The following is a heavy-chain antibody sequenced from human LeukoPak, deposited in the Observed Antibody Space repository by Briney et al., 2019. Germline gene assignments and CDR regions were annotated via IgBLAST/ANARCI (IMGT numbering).Heavy chain of an antibody. Sequence: SETLSLTCTVSGGSISSSSYYWGWIRQPPGKGLEWIGSIYYRGNTYYNPSLKSRVAISVDTSKNQFSLKLSSVTAADTAVYYCASLYGDGNYFDYWSRGTLVTVSS. CDR1: GGSISSSSYY. D-gene: IGHD4-17*01. J-gene: IGHJ4*02. CDR3: ASLYGDGNYFDY. CDR2: IYYRGNT. V-gene: IGHV4-39*01.